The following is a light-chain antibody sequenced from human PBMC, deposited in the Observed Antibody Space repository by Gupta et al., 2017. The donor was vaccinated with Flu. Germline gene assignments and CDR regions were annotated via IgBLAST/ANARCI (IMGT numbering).Light chain of an antibody. V-gene: IGKV1-5*03. J-gene: IGKJ1*01. CDR3: QQYNSYSGP. Sequence: DIQMTQSPSNLSASVGDRVTITCRASQSISSWLAWYQQKPGKAPKVLIYKASSLQSGVTSRFSGSGSWTEFTLNISSLQPDDFATYYCQQYNSYSGPFGQGTKVEIK. CDR2: KAS. CDR1: QSISSW.